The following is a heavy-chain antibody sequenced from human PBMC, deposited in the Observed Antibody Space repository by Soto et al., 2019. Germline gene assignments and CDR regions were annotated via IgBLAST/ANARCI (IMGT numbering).Heavy chain of an antibody. Sequence: GESLKISCRTSGYKFTSSWIAWVRQKPGKGLEWMGIIFPSDSDTRYSPSFQGQVTISADRSTSTVFLQWASLKASDTAVYFCARKEKSGYFNWFGTWGQGTLVSASS. CDR1: GYKFTSSW. CDR3: ARKEKSGYFNWFGT. J-gene: IGHJ5*02. D-gene: IGHD3-22*01. CDR2: IFPSDSDT. V-gene: IGHV5-51*01.